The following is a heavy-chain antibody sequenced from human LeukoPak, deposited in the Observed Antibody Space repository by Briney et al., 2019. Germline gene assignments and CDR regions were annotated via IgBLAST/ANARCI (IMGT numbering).Heavy chain of an antibody. Sequence: ASVKVSCKASGYTFTDYYMHWVRQAPGQGLEWMGWINPSSGGANYTQKFQGRVTMTRDTSISTAYMEVSRLRSDDTAMYYCACNLTGDPAYWGQGTLVTVSS. J-gene: IGHJ4*02. V-gene: IGHV1-2*02. CDR3: ACNLTGDPAY. D-gene: IGHD7-27*01. CDR1: GYTFTDYY. CDR2: INPSSGGA.